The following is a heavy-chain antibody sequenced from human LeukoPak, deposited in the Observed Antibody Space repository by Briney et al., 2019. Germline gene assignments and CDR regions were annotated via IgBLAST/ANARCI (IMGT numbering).Heavy chain of an antibody. V-gene: IGHV3-7*01. CDR1: GFTFTNNW. D-gene: IGHD3-16*01. Sequence: GGSLRLSCAASGFTFTNNWMSWVRQAPGKGLEWVANIKSDGSEKYYVDSVEGRFTISRDNARNTVSLQMESLRGEDTAVYYCVRALGSPTADHWGQGTLVTVSS. CDR3: VRALGSPTADH. CDR2: IKSDGSEK. J-gene: IGHJ4*02.